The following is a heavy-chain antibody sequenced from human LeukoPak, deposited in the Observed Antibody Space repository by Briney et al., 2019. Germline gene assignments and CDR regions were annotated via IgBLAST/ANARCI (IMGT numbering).Heavy chain of an antibody. Sequence: SETLSLTCTVSGGSISSSSYYWGWIRQPPGKGLEWIGSIYYSGTYYNPSLKSRVTISVDTSKNQFSLKMSSVTAADTAVYFCARGGPPGYYYDYYMDVWGKGTTVTISS. V-gene: IGHV4-39*07. CDR1: GGSISSSSYY. CDR2: IYYSGT. J-gene: IGHJ6*03. CDR3: ARGGPPGYYYDYYMDV.